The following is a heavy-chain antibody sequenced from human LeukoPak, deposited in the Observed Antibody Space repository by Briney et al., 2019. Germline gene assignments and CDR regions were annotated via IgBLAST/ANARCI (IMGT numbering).Heavy chain of an antibody. CDR2: IYPRDSDT. J-gene: IGHJ3*02. Sequence: GESLKISCKGSGYSFTSYWVAWARRMPGKGLEWMGIIYPRDSDTRYSPSFQGQVTISADKSINTAYLQWSGLKASDTAVYYCARHVTTASAARGFDIWGQGTMVTVSS. CDR3: ARHVTTASAARGFDI. CDR1: GYSFTSYW. D-gene: IGHD1-14*01. V-gene: IGHV5-51*01.